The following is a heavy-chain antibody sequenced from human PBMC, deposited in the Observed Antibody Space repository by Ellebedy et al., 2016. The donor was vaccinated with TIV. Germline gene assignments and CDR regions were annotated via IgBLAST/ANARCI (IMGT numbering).Heavy chain of an antibody. V-gene: IGHV4-4*07. J-gene: IGHJ3*02. CDR2: IYSSGST. CDR1: GGSISSYY. Sequence: GSLRLXXTVSGGSISSYYWNWIRQPAGKGLEWIGRIYSSGSTNYNPSLKSRLTMSVDTSNNQFSLKLRSVTAADTAVYFCARGWSYYVEAFDIWGQGTMVTVSS. CDR3: ARGWSYYVEAFDI. D-gene: IGHD1-26*01.